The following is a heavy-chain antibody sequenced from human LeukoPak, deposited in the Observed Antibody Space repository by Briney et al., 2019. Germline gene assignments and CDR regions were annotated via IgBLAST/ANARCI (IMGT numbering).Heavy chain of an antibody. CDR3: AKDFVPRGGSYFPGFDY. CDR2: ISNSGDRT. V-gene: IGHV3-23*01. D-gene: IGHD1-26*01. J-gene: IGHJ4*02. CDR1: GFTFSSYA. Sequence: GGSLRLSCAASGFTFSSYAMNWVRQAPGKGLEWVSTISNSGDRTYYADSVKGRFTISRDNSKNTLYLQMNSLRTEDTVVYYCAKDFVPRGGSYFPGFDYWGQGTLVIVSS.